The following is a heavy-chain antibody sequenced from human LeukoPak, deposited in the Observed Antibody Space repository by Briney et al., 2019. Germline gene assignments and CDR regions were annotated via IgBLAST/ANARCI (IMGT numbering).Heavy chain of an antibody. J-gene: IGHJ4*02. V-gene: IGHV1-18*01. D-gene: IGHD2-15*01. CDR1: GYTFTSYG. CDR3: ARAARYCSGGSCSPTFDY. Sequence: ASVKVSCKASGYTFTSYGISWVRQAPGQGLEWMGWIRAYNGNTNYAQKLQGRVTMTTDTSTSTAYMELRSLRSDDTAVYYCARAARYCSGGSCSPTFDYWGQGTLVTVSS. CDR2: IRAYNGNT.